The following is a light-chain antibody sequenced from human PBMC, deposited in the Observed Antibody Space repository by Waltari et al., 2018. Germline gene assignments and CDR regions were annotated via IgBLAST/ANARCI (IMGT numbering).Light chain of an antibody. CDR3: QQYNSYSLT. J-gene: IGKJ4*01. CDR2: KAS. V-gene: IGKV1-5*03. CDR1: QRISTW. Sequence: DIQMTQSPSTLSASVGARVTLTCRASQRISTWLAWYQQKPGKAPKLLIYKASSLRSRVPSRFSGSGSGTEFNLTISSLQPDDFATYYCQQYNSYSLTLGGGTKVKIK.